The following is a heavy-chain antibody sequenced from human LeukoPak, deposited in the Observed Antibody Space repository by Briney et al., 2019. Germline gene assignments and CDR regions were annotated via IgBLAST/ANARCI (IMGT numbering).Heavy chain of an antibody. J-gene: IGHJ4*02. CDR3: ARDRRPSVYGGLDN. CDR1: GFTFSDHY. D-gene: IGHD4/OR15-4a*01. CDR2: IGDSGTPI. V-gene: IGHV3-11*04. Sequence: GGSLRLPCAASGFTFSDHYMSWIRQAPGKGLEWVSYIGDSGTPIYYADSVKGRFTVSRDNAKNSLFLQMDSLRAEDTAVYYCARDRRPSVYGGLDNWGQGTLVTVSS.